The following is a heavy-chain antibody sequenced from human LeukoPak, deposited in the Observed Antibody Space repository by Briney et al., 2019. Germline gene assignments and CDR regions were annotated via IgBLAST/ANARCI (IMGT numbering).Heavy chain of an antibody. J-gene: IGHJ5*02. V-gene: IGHV3-33*08. D-gene: IGHD3-10*01. CDR3: VRGNFGSGANWFDP. CDR2: IWSDGSKK. Sequence: GGSLRRSCAASGFAFDIYSMNWVRQGPGKGLEWVAVIWSDGSKKYCADSVKGRFTISRDNSKNTLFLQMNTLRAEDTAVYYCVRGNFGSGANWFDPWGQGTLVTVSS. CDR1: GFAFDIYS.